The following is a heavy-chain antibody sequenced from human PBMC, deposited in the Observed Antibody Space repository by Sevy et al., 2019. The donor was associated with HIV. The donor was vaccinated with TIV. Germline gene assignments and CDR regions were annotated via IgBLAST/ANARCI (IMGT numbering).Heavy chain of an antibody. CDR2: ISYDGSNK. D-gene: IGHD3-10*01. CDR1: GFTFSSYA. CDR3: AGDSTMVRAIFDY. Sequence: GGSLRLSCAASGFTFSSYAMHWVRQAPGKGLEWVAVISYDGSNKYYADSVKGRFTISRDNCKNTLYLQMNSLRAEDTAVYYCAGDSTMVRAIFDYWGQGTLVTVSS. J-gene: IGHJ4*02. V-gene: IGHV3-30-3*01.